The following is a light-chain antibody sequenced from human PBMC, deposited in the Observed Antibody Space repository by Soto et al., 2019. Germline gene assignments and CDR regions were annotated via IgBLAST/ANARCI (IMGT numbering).Light chain of an antibody. CDR1: QSVSNN. CDR2: GAS. J-gene: IGKJ1*01. V-gene: IGKV3-15*01. Sequence: EIVMTKSPCTLSVSPGDGATLSCRASQSVSNNLAWYQQKPDQAPRLLIYGASTTATGMPARFSSSGSGTECILTSSSLQSEDCAVYDCQQYYTCPRTFCQGTRVDIK. CDR3: QQYYTCPRT.